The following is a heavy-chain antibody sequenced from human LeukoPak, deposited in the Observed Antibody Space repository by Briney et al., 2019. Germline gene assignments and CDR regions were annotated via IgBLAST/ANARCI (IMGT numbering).Heavy chain of an antibody. CDR3: ARDLYGSGSYYGSLAFDI. D-gene: IGHD3-10*01. CDR2: ISSSSSYI. CDR1: GFTFSSYS. J-gene: IGHJ3*02. V-gene: IGHV3-21*01. Sequence: PGGSLRLSCAASGFTFSSYSMNWVRQAAGKGLEWVSSISSSSSYIYYADSVKGRFTISRDNAKNSLYLQMNSLRAEDTAVYYCARDLYGSGSYYGSLAFDIWGQGTMVTVSS.